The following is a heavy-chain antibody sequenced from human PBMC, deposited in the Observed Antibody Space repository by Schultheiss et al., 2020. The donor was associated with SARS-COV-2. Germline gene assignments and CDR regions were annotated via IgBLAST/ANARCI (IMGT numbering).Heavy chain of an antibody. J-gene: IGHJ4*02. CDR2: ISSNGGST. CDR1: GFTFSSYS. D-gene: IGHD6-13*01. Sequence: GGSLRLSCAASGFTFSSYSMNWVRQAPGKGLEYVSAISSNGGSTYYADSVKGRFTISRDNSKNTLYLQMNSLRAEDTAVYYCASLIAAAGTSLFDYWGQGTLVTVSS. V-gene: IGHV3-64*04. CDR3: ASLIAAAGTSLFDY.